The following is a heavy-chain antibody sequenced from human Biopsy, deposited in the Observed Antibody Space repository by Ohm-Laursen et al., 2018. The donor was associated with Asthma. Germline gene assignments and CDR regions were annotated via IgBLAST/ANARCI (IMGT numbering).Heavy chain of an antibody. CDR3: ARTYSDFLTGQVKDVFGV. J-gene: IGHJ3*01. V-gene: IGHV1-3*04. CDR1: GYTFISFV. Sequence: SVKVSCKASGYTFISFVIHWVRQAPGQRLEWMGWVNTVNGATKYSQKFQGRVTITRDTSASTAYMELRSLRSEDTATYYCARTYSDFLTGQVKDVFGVWGQGTMVTVSS. D-gene: IGHD3-9*01. CDR2: VNTVNGAT.